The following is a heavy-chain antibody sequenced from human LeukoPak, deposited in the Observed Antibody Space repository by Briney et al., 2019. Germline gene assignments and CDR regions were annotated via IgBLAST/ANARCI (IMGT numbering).Heavy chain of an antibody. D-gene: IGHD3-22*01. V-gene: IGHV3-7*01. Sequence: GGSLRLSCAASGFTFSSYWMSWVRQAPGKGLEWVANINQDGSEKYYVDSVKGRFTISRDNAKNSLYLQMNSLRAEDTAVYYRARDSLWSSGYSEFDYWGQGTLVTVSS. CDR1: GFTFSSYW. J-gene: IGHJ4*02. CDR3: ARDSLWSSGYSEFDY. CDR2: INQDGSEK.